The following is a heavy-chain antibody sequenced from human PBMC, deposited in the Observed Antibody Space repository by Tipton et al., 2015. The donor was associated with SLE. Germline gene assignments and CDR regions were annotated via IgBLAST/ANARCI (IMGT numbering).Heavy chain of an antibody. Sequence: TLSLTCTVSGGSFSSDTYLWGWIRQPPGKGLEWIGDIYYTGSTYYNPSLMSRVTTSLDTPKNHFSLKLSSVTAADTAVYYCVRDRSESFSAGFDSWGQGTLVTVSS. CDR2: IYYTGST. V-gene: IGHV4-39*07. D-gene: IGHD1-26*01. CDR1: GGSFSSDTYL. J-gene: IGHJ4*02. CDR3: VRDRSESFSAGFDS.